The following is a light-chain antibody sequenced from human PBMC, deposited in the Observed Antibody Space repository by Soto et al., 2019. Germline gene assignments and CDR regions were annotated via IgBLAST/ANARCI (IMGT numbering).Light chain of an antibody. CDR2: DVI. J-gene: IGLJ1*01. CDR3: CSYAGSYTHV. V-gene: IGLV2-11*01. CDR1: SSDVGGYNY. Sequence: QSVLTQPRSVSGSPGQSVTISCTGTSSDVGGYNYVSWYQQHLGKAPKLIIYDVIKRTSGVPDRFSGSKSGNTASLTISGLQAEDEADYYCCSYAGSYTHVFGTGTKLTVL.